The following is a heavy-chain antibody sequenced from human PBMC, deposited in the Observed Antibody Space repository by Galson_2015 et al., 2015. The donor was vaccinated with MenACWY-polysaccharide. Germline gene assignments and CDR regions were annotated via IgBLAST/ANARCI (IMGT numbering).Heavy chain of an antibody. CDR1: GFNFSIYV. CDR3: VKGGWADN. D-gene: IGHD1-26*01. J-gene: IGHJ4*02. Sequence: SLRLSCAASGFNFSIYVMTWVRQAPGKGLEWVSAISSGSDTAYYTDSVKGRFTISRDNSKDTLHLQMDSQRAEDTGVYYCVKGGWADNWGQGTLVTVSS. CDR2: ISSGSDTA. V-gene: IGHV3-23*01.